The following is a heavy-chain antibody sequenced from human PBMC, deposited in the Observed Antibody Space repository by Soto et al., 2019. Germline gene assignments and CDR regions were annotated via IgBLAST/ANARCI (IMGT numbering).Heavy chain of an antibody. D-gene: IGHD2-21*01. CDR3: TRATDWG. CDR2: SRNKTKSYTS. Sequence: EVQLVESGGDLVQPGGSLRLSCAVSGFSLSDHYMDWVRQAPGKGLEWVGRSRNKTKSYTSDYAASVKGRSTISRDDSKNSLYLQMNSLKTEDTAVYYCTRATDWGWGQGTLVTVSS. J-gene: IGHJ4*02. CDR1: GFSLSDHY. V-gene: IGHV3-72*01.